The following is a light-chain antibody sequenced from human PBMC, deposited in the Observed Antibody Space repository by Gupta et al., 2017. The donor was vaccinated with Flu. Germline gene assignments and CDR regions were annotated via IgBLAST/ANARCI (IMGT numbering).Light chain of an antibody. CDR2: GVT. CDR3: YSYDDNHIWV. V-gene: IGLV2-23*02. CDR1: TFNFPNYEF. J-gene: IGLJ3*02. Sequence: QSALTQPASVSGSAGQSVTIACTGTTFNFPNYEFVSWYQHHPGKAPKLIIHGVTKRPAGVSNRFSGSRSGSTASLTISGLQAEDEAHYYCYSYDDNHIWVFGGGTKVTVL.